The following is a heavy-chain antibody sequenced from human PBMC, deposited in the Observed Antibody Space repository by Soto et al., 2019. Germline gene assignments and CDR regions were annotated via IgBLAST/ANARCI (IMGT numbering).Heavy chain of an antibody. CDR3: TVGGAGHPFDY. J-gene: IGHJ4*02. CDR2: IHYSGST. Sequence: WTWLRQPPGKGLEWIGNIHYSGSTNYSPSLKGRVIISVDTSENQSSLKVSSVTTADTAVYYCTVGGAGHPFDYWGQGTLVTVSS. V-gene: IGHV4-59*01. D-gene: IGHD3-16*01.